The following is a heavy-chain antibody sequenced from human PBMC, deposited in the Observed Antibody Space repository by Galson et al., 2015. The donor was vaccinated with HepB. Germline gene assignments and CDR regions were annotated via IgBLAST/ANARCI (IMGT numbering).Heavy chain of an antibody. D-gene: IGHD2-2*01. V-gene: IGHV1-18*01. J-gene: IGHJ4*02. Sequence: SVKVSCKASGYTFTSYGISWVRQAPGQGLEWMGWISAYNGNTNYAQKLQGRVTMTTDTSTSTAYMELRSLRSDDTAVYYCARDRCSSTSCYPFDYWGQGPRSPSPQ. CDR2: ISAYNGNT. CDR3: ARDRCSSTSCYPFDY. CDR1: GYTFTSYG.